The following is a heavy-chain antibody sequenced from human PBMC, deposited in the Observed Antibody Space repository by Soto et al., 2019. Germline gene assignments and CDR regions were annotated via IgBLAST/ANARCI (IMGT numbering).Heavy chain of an antibody. V-gene: IGHV1-2*02. CDR1: GYTFIDYF. CDR3: ARQLDTTMLTDY. CDR2: INPNSGDT. D-gene: IGHD5-18*01. Sequence: GASVKVSCKASGYTFIDYFIHWVRQAPGQGLEWMGWINPNSGDTSYAQKFQGRVTMTRETSINKAYMDLSRLRSEDTAIYYCARQLDTTMLTDYWGQGNMVTVSS. J-gene: IGHJ4*02.